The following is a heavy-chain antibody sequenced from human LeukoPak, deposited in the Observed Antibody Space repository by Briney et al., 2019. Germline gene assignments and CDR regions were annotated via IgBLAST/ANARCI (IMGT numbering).Heavy chain of an antibody. CDR1: GGSISSSSYY. Sequence: AETLSLTCIVPGGSISSSSYYWAWIRQSPGKGLEWIGTFSSGGSAYYNPSLTSRVSKPKDTSDNQFSLRLYSVTAADTAVYYCARKQTGTMYDVWGQGTQVTVSS. J-gene: IGHJ4*02. CDR3: ARKQTGTMYDV. CDR2: FSSGGSA. D-gene: IGHD1-7*01. V-gene: IGHV4-39*07.